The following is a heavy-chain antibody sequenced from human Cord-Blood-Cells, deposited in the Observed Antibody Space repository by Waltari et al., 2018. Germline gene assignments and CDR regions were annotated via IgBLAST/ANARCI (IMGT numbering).Heavy chain of an antibody. V-gene: IGHV1-46*01. CDR3: ARERWELQGWFDP. J-gene: IGHJ5*02. CDR1: GYTFTSYY. Sequence: QVQLVQSGAEVKKPGASVKVSCKASGYTFTSYYMHWVRPAPGQGLEWLGIIKPSGGSTSYAQKFQGRVTMTRDTSTSTVYMELSSLRSEDTAVYYCARERWELQGWFDPWGQGTLVTVSS. D-gene: IGHD1-26*01. CDR2: IKPSGGST.